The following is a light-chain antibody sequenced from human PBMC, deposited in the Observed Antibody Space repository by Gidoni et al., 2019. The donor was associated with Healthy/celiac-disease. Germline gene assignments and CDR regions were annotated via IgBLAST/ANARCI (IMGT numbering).Light chain of an antibody. Sequence: EIVMTQSPATLSVSPGERATLSCRASQSVNSNLAWYQQKPGQAPRLLIYGASTRATGIPARFRGSGSGTEFTLTISSLQSEDFAVYYCQQYNNWGTFGQGTKVEIK. J-gene: IGKJ1*01. CDR3: QQYNNWGT. CDR2: GAS. CDR1: QSVNSN. V-gene: IGKV3-15*01.